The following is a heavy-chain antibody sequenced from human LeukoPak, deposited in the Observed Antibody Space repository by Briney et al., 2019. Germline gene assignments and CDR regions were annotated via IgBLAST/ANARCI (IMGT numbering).Heavy chain of an antibody. Sequence: GGSLRLSCSASGFAFSAYSMHWVRQAPGKGLQYVSAISPTGDSTYYADSVKGRFSISRDNSKNTLYLQVSSLRPEDTAVYYCVPKGTEGYWGQGTLVTVSS. V-gene: IGHV3-64D*06. CDR3: VPKGTEGY. J-gene: IGHJ4*02. CDR2: ISPTGDST. CDR1: GFAFSAYS. D-gene: IGHD1-1*01.